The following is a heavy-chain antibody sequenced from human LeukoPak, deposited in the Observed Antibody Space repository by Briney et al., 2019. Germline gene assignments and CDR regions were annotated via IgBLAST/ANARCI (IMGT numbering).Heavy chain of an antibody. J-gene: IGHJ3*02. CDR1: GGSFSGYY. V-gene: IGHV4-34*01. CDR2: INHSGST. CDR3: ARGGDYSAFDI. Sequence: PSETLSLTCAVYGGSFSGYYWSWIRQPPGKGLEWIGEINHSGSTNYNPSLKSRVTISVDTSKNQFSLKLSSVTAADTAVYYCARGGDYSAFDIWGQGTMVTVSS. D-gene: IGHD4-11*01.